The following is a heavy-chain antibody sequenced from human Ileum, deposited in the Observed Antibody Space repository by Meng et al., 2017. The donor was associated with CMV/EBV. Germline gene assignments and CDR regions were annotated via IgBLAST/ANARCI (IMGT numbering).Heavy chain of an antibody. CDR2: INAGGST. D-gene: IGHD4-17*01. J-gene: IGHJ4*02. Sequence: VHLQESGPGRVKPSETLYLTCAVSGGSISTYYWTWVRQPAGKGLEWIGRINAGGSTNDNPSLKSRVTMSVDTSKNQFSLKVTSVTAADTAVYYCAREENTVNQFEYWGQGTLVTVSS. CDR3: AREENTVNQFEY. CDR1: GGSISTYY. V-gene: IGHV4-4*07.